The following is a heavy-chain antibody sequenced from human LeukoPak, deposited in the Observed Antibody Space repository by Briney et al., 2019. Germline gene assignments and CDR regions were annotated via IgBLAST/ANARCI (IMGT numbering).Heavy chain of an antibody. V-gene: IGHV4-4*02. Sequence: SETLSLTCDVSGGSITQTNYWTWVRQPPGKGLEWIGEVNLQGSTNYNPSLMGRVAISVDTSENHVSLQLTSVTAADTAVYYCARAVRGSYYHFDYWGQGTLVTVSS. D-gene: IGHD1-26*01. CDR2: VNLQGST. J-gene: IGHJ4*02. CDR3: ARAVRGSYYHFDY. CDR1: GGSITQTNY.